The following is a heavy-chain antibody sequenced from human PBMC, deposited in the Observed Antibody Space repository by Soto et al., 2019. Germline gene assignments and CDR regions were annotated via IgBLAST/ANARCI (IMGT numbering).Heavy chain of an antibody. D-gene: IGHD4-17*01. J-gene: IGHJ4*02. CDR3: ALSHTVTTDY. V-gene: IGHV3-74*01. CDR2: INSAGSST. CDR1: GLTFSSYW. Sequence: EVQLVESGGGLFQRGGSLRLSCAASGLTFSSYWMHWVRQAPGKGLVGVSRINSAGSSTSYADSVKGRFTISRDNAKNTLYLQMNSLRAEDTAVYYCALSHTVTTDYWGQGTLVTVSS.